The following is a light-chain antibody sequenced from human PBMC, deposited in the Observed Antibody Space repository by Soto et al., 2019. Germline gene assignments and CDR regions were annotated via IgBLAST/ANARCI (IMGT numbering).Light chain of an antibody. V-gene: IGLV2-11*01. J-gene: IGLJ3*02. CDR2: DVS. CDR3: CSYAGSYIWV. CDR1: SSDVGGYKY. Sequence: QSALTQPRSVSGSPGQSVTISCTGTSSDVGGYKYVSWYQQHPGKAPKLMIYDVSRRPSGVPDRFSGSKSGNTASLTISGXXXXXXXDXYCCSYAGSYIWVFGGGTKLTVL.